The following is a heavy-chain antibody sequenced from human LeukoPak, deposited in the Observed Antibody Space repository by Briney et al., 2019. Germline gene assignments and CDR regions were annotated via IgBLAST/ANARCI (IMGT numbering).Heavy chain of an antibody. CDR1: GYTFTSYD. CDR2: MNPNSGNT. V-gene: IGHV1-8*01. J-gene: IGHJ5*02. Sequence: ASVKVSCKASGYTFTSYDINWVRQATGQGLEWMGWMNPNSGNTGYAQEFQGRVTMTRNTSISTAYMELSSLRSEDTAVYYCARGIHYDFWSGYQTFDPWGQGTLVTVSS. D-gene: IGHD3-3*01. CDR3: ARGIHYDFWSGYQTFDP.